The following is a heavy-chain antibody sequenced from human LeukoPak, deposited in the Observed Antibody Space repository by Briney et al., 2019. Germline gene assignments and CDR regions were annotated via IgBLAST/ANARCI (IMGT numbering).Heavy chain of an antibody. D-gene: IGHD5-24*01. J-gene: IGHJ5*02. CDR2: IYYTGAA. Sequence: SETLSLTCTVSGGSVTGYFWGWIRQPPGEGLEFIGYIYYTGAASYKPSLSSRVTMSVDTSKNQFSLKVNSVTAVDTAVYYCAKFATMTTPNWIDPWGQGILVTVSS. CDR1: GGSVTGYF. V-gene: IGHV4-59*02. CDR3: AKFATMTTPNWIDP.